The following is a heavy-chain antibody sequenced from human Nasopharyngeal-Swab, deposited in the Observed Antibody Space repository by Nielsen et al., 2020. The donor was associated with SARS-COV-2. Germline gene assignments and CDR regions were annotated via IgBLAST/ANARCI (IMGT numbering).Heavy chain of an antibody. Sequence: GESLKISCAASGFTFSSYAMSWVRQAPGKGLEWVSAISGSGGSTYCADSVKGRFTISRDNSKNTLYLQMNSLRAEDTAVYYCAKYYGDYPYYYYYMDVWGKGTTVTVSS. CDR1: GFTFSSYA. D-gene: IGHD4-17*01. CDR3: AKYYGDYPYYYYYMDV. J-gene: IGHJ6*03. V-gene: IGHV3-23*01. CDR2: ISGSGGST.